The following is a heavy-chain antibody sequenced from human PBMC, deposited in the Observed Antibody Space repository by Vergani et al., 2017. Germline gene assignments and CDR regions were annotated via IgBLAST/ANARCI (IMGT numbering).Heavy chain of an antibody. CDR2: IIPIFGTA. J-gene: IGHJ6*02. V-gene: IGHV1-69*01. Sequence: QVQLVQSGAEVKKPGSSVKVSCKASGGTFSSYAISWVRQAPGQGLEWMGGIIPIFGTANYAQKFQGRVTITADESTSTAYMELSSLRSEDTAVYYCARAPXTNNIRFLEFNYYYGMDVWGQGTTVTVSS. D-gene: IGHD3-3*01. CDR3: ARAPXTNNIRFLEFNYYYGMDV. CDR1: GGTFSSYA.